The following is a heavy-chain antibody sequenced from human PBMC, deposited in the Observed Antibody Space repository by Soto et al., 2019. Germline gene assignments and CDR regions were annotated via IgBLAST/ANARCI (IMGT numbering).Heavy chain of an antibody. D-gene: IGHD5-12*01. Sequence: QVQLVESGGGMVQPGRSLRLSCAASGFTFSSYGMHWVRQAPGKGLEWVAVIWYDGSNKYYADSVKGRFTISRDNSKNTLYLQMNSLRAEDTAVYYCARVMRRVREYSGYDRPYYYYMDVWGKGTTVTVSS. CDR2: IWYDGSNK. CDR1: GFTFSSYG. J-gene: IGHJ6*03. V-gene: IGHV3-33*01. CDR3: ARVMRRVREYSGYDRPYYYYMDV.